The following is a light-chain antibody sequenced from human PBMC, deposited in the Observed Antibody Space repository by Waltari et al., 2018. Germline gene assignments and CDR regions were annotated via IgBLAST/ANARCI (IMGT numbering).Light chain of an antibody. CDR1: QSVRTN. V-gene: IGKV3-15*01. J-gene: IGKJ4*01. CDR3: QQSYSIPFT. CDR2: GTS. Sequence: EIVMTQSPVTLSVSPGERAALSCRPSQSVRTNLAWYQQRPGQTPRLLIYGTSTRATEIPARFSGSGSGTDFTLTISSLQPEDFATYYCQQSYSIPFTFGGGTKVEIK.